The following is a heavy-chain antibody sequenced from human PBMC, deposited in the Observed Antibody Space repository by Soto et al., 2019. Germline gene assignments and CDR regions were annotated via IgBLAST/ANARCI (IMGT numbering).Heavy chain of an antibody. D-gene: IGHD6-19*01. J-gene: IGHJ6*02. CDR1: GYTFTSYY. CDR2: INPSGGST. Sequence: RASVKVSCKASGYTFTSYYMHWVRQAPGQGLEWMGIINPSGGSTSYAQKFQGRVTMTRDTSTSTVYMELSSLRSEDTAVYYCASSSSGRNYYYYYGMDVWGQGTTVTVSS. CDR3: ASSSSGRNYYYYYGMDV. V-gene: IGHV1-46*01.